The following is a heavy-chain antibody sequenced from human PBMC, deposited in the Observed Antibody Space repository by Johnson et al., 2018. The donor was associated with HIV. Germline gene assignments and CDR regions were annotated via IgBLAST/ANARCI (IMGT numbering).Heavy chain of an antibody. CDR2: IWYDGSTK. D-gene: IGHD2-15*01. V-gene: IGHV3-33*06. CDR1: GFTFSSYG. Sequence: QVQLVESGGGVVQPGRSLRLSCAASGFTFSSYGMHWVRQAPGKGLEWVAVIWYDGSTKYYADSVKGRFTISRDNSKNTLYLQMNSLRAEDTAVYYCAKEQLLRAFDIWGQGTMVTVSS. CDR3: AKEQLLRAFDI. J-gene: IGHJ3*02.